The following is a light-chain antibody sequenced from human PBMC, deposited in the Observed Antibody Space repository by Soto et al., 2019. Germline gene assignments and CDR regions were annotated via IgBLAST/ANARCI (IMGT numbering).Light chain of an antibody. CDR1: SSNIGAGYD. J-gene: IGLJ2*01. CDR3: HSYDSSLSAVV. V-gene: IGLV1-40*01. Sequence: QAVVTQPPSVSGAPGQRVTLSCTGSSSNIGAGYDVHWYQHLPGTAPKLLIFGNTNRPSGVPDRFSGSKSGTSASLAITGLQADDEADYYCHSYDSSLSAVVFGGGTKVTVL. CDR2: GNT.